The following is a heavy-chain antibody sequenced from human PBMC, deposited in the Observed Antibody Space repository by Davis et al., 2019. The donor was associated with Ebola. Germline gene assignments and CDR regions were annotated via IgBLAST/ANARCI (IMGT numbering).Heavy chain of an antibody. J-gene: IGHJ4*02. Sequence: GESLKISGKGSGYTFTTYWIGWVRQMPGKGLEWMGIIYPGDSDTRYSPSFQGQVTISADKSISTAYLQWSSLKASDTAMYYCARRGGWSGAFLDYWGQGTLVTVSS. CDR3: ARRGGWSGAFLDY. D-gene: IGHD3-3*02. V-gene: IGHV5-51*01. CDR2: IYPGDSDT. CDR1: GYTFTTYW.